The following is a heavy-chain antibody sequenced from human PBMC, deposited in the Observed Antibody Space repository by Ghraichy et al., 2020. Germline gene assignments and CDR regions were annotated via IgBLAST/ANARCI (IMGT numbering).Heavy chain of an antibody. J-gene: IGHJ4*02. V-gene: IGHV3-74*01. CDR3: ARVPHPIIQLWSLGY. CDR1: GFTFSSYW. CDR2: INSDGSST. D-gene: IGHD5-18*01. Sequence: GGSLRLSCAASGFTFSSYWMHWVRQAPGKGLVWVSRINSDGSSTSYADSVKGRFTISRDNAKNTLYLQMNSLRAEDTAVYYCARVPHPIIQLWSLGYWGQGTLVTVSS.